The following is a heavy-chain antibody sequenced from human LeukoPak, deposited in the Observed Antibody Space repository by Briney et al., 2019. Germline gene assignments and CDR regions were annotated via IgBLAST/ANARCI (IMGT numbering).Heavy chain of an antibody. Sequence: PGGSLRLSCAASGFTFSSYSMNWVRQAPGKGLEWVSSISSSSSYIYYADSVKGRFTISRDNSKNTLYLQMNSLRAEDTAVYYCAKDGHGGYSGYIDYWGQGTLVTVSS. J-gene: IGHJ4*02. CDR2: ISSSSSYI. V-gene: IGHV3-21*04. D-gene: IGHD1-26*01. CDR1: GFTFSSYS. CDR3: AKDGHGGYSGYIDY.